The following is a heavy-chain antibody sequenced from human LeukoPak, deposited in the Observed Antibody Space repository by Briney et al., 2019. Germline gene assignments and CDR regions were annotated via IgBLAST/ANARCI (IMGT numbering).Heavy chain of an antibody. Sequence: SVKVSCKASGGTFSSYAISWVRQAPGQGLEWMGGIIPIFGTANYAQKFQGRVTITADESTSTAYMELNSLRSEDTAVYYCASSGLQAHPAAWGQGTLVTVSS. CDR2: IIPIFGTA. J-gene: IGHJ5*02. D-gene: IGHD4-11*01. V-gene: IGHV1-69*13. CDR1: GGTFSSYA. CDR3: ASSGLQAHPAA.